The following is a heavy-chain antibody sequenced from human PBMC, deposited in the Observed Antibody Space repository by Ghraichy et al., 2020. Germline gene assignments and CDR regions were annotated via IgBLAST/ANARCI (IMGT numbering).Heavy chain of an antibody. J-gene: IGHJ4*02. CDR3: ARDLGLGSPSDY. CDR1: GFIFSRYW. CDR2: IKEDGGEK. V-gene: IGHV3-7*01. D-gene: IGHD7-27*01. Sequence: GESLNISCAASGFIFSRYWMSWVCQAPGTGLEWVANIKEDGGEKYFLDSVRRRFTISRDNAKNSLFLQMNNLRAEDTGVYYCARDLGLGSPSDYWGQGTVVTVSS.